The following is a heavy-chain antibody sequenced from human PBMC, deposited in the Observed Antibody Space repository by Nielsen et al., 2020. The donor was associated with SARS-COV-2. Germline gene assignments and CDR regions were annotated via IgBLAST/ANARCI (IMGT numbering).Heavy chain of an antibody. CDR1: GGTFSSYA. Sequence: SVKVSCKASGGTFSSYAISWVRQAPGQGLEWMGGIIPIFGTANYAQKFQGRVTITADESTSTAYMELSSLRSEDTAVYYCAREGEAVVAATFFDYWGQGTLVTVSS. V-gene: IGHV1-69*13. J-gene: IGHJ4*02. CDR2: IIPIFGTA. D-gene: IGHD2-15*01. CDR3: AREGEAVVAATFFDY.